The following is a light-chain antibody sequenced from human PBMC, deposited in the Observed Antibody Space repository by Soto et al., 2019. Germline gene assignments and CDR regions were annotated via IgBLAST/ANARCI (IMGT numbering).Light chain of an antibody. V-gene: IGKV1-5*01. CDR3: KQFNNFPIT. CDR1: HTIGDW. Sequence: DIQMTQSPSTLSASVGDRVTITCRASHTIGDWLPWYQQKPGKAHKLLIYDAYSLESGVQSRFSGSGSGTDFTLTIRSLQPEDFATYYCKQFNNFPITFGGGTQVDIK. J-gene: IGKJ4*01. CDR2: DAY.